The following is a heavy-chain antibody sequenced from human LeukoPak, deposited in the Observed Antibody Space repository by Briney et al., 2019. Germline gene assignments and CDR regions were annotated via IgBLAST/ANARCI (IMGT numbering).Heavy chain of an antibody. Sequence: ASVKVSCKTSGYIFTDYYIHWVRQAPGQGLEWMGWINPKNGATKYAQKFQGRVTMTRDTSISTAYMELSRLRSDDTAVYYCARDRYYYGSGTNFDYWGQGTLVTVSS. D-gene: IGHD3-10*01. CDR3: ARDRYYYGSGTNFDY. CDR1: GYIFTDYY. J-gene: IGHJ4*02. V-gene: IGHV1-2*02. CDR2: INPKNGAT.